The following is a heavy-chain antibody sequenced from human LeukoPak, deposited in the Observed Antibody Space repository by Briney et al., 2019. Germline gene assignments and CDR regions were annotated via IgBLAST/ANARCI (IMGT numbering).Heavy chain of an antibody. Sequence: SETLSLTCTVSGGSISSYYWSWIRQPLGKGLEWIGYIYYTGSTNYNPSLKSRVTISVDTSKNQFSLKLTSVTAADTALYYCARSRSSGYDYRFDSWGQGTLVTVSS. CDR2: IYYTGST. J-gene: IGHJ4*02. CDR1: GGSISSYY. CDR3: ARSRSSGYDYRFDS. V-gene: IGHV4-59*08. D-gene: IGHD3-22*01.